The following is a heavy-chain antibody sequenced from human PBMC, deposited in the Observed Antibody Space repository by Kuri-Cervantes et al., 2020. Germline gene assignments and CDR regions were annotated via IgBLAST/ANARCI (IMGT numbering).Heavy chain of an antibody. CDR3: AKGAGPLYYYFDY. CDR2: ISSSSSYI. D-gene: IGHD6-19*01. CDR1: GFTFSSYW. Sequence: GESLKISCAASGFTFSSYWMSWVRQAPGKGLEWVSSISSSSSYIYYADSVKGRFTIARDNAKNSLYLQMNSLRDEDTALYYCAKGAGPLYYYFDYWGQGTLVTVSS. V-gene: IGHV3-21*04. J-gene: IGHJ4*02.